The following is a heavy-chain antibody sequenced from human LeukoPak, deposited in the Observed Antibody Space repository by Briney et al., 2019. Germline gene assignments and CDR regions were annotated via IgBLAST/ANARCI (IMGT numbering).Heavy chain of an antibody. V-gene: IGHV4-4*07. CDR2: IYTSGST. CDR3: ARDSGFWSGYSLHFDY. D-gene: IGHD3-3*01. CDR1: GGSISSYY. Sequence: PSETLSLTCTVSGGSISSYYWSWIRQPAGKGLEWIGRIYTSGSTNYNPSLKSRVTMSVDTSKNQFSLKLSSVTAADTAVYYCARDSGFWSGYSLHFDYWGQGTLVTVSS. J-gene: IGHJ4*02.